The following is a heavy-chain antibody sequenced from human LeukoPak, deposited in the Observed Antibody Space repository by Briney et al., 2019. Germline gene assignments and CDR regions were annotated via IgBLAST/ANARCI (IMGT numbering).Heavy chain of an antibody. CDR2: ISSSTSYI. CDR1: GFTFSSYS. V-gene: IGHV3-21*01. J-gene: IGHJ4*02. CDR3: ASGYSSGWYPFDY. D-gene: IGHD6-19*01. Sequence: GGSLRLSCAASGFTFSSYSMNWVRQAPGKGLEWVSSISSSTSYIYYADSVRGRFTISRDNAKNSLYLQMNSLRAEDTAVYYCASGYSSGWYPFDYWGQGTLVTVSS.